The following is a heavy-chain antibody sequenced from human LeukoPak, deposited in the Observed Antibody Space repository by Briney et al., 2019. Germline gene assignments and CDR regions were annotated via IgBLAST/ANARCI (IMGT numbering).Heavy chain of an antibody. CDR1: GLTISSFW. J-gene: IGHJ4*02. V-gene: IGHV3-7*01. D-gene: IGHD6-19*01. CDR2: VQQDGSEK. CDR3: ARRSVAGSLDY. Sequence: GGSLRLSCAASGLTISSFWMSWVRQAPGKGLEWVANVQQDGSEKYYVDSVKGRFTISRDNAENSLYLPMNSLRAEDTAVYYCARRSVAGSLDYWGQGTLVTVSS.